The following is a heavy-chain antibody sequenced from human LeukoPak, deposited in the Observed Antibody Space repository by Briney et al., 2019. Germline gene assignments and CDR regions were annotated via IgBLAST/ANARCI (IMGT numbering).Heavy chain of an antibody. Sequence: ASVKVSCKASGYTFTGYYMHWVRQAPGQGLEWMGWINPNSGGTNYAQKFQGRVTMTRDTSISTAYMELSRLRSDDTAVYYCARDSITIFGVVIGWFDPWGQGTLVIVSS. CDR2: INPNSGGT. J-gene: IGHJ5*02. CDR1: GYTFTGYY. CDR3: ARDSITIFGVVIGWFDP. D-gene: IGHD3-3*01. V-gene: IGHV1-2*02.